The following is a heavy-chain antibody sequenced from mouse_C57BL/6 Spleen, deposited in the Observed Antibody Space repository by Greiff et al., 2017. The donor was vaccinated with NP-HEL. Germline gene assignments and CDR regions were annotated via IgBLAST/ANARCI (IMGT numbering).Heavy chain of an antibody. V-gene: IGHV1-69*01. CDR1: GYTFTSYW. Sequence: VQLQQSGAELVMPGASVKLSCKASGYTFTSYWMHWVKQRPGQGLEWIGEIDPSDSYTNYNQKFKGKSTLTVDKSSSTAYMQLSSLTSEDSAVYYCARFYLITTGDFDYWGQGTTLTVTS. CDR2: IDPSDSYT. CDR3: ARFYLITTGDFDY. D-gene: IGHD1-1*01. J-gene: IGHJ2*01.